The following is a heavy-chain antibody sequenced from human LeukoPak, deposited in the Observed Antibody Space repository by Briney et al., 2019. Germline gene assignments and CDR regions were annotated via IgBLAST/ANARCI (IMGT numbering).Heavy chain of an antibody. J-gene: IGHJ1*01. D-gene: IGHD1-26*01. CDR1: GFTFSDYY. CDR2: VSSSSSDT. CDR3: ARVGATWYFQH. Sequence: GGSLRLSCAASGFTFSDYYLTWIRQAPGKGLEWVSYVSSSSSDTNYADSVRGRFTISRDNANKSLYLQMNSLRDEDAAVYYCARVGATWYFQHWGQGALVTVSS. V-gene: IGHV3-11*06.